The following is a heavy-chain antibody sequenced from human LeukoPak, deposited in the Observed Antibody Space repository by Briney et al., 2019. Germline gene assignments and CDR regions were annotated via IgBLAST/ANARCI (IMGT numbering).Heavy chain of an antibody. CDR3: ARELRGKWSGRHYYFDY. V-gene: IGHV1-18*01. J-gene: IGHJ4*02. Sequence: GASVKVSCKASGYTFTSYGISWVRQAPGQGLEWMGWISAYNGNTNYAQKLQGRVTMTTDTSTSTAYMELRSLRSDDTAVYYCARELRGKWSGRHYYFDYWGQGTLVTVSS. CDR2: ISAYNGNT. CDR1: GYTFTSYG. D-gene: IGHD1-26*01.